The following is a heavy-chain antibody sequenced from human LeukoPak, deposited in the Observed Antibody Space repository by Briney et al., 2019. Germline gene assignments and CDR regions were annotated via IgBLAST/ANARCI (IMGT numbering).Heavy chain of an antibody. Sequence: GASVKVSCKASGYTFTSYGISWVRQAPGQGLEWMGWISAYNGNTNYAQKLQGRVTMTTDTSTSTAYMELRSLRSDDTAVYYCARDLPPIRGPDAFVIWGQGTMVTVSS. V-gene: IGHV1-18*01. CDR1: GYTFTSYG. CDR2: ISAYNGNT. CDR3: ARDLPPIRGPDAFVI. J-gene: IGHJ3*02.